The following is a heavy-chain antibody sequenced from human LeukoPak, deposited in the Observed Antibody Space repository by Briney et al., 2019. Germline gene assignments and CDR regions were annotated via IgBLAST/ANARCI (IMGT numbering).Heavy chain of an antibody. V-gene: IGHV1-2*02. CDR3: ATEGYCNGAGCLHY. CDR1: GYTFTGYY. Sequence: ASVKVSGKASGYTFTGYYIHWVRQAPGQGLEWMGWINPNSGGTNYAQKFQGRVTMTRDSSITTAYMDLSRLKSDDTALYYCATEGYCNGAGCLHYWGQGTLVIVSS. D-gene: IGHD2-15*01. CDR2: INPNSGGT. J-gene: IGHJ4*02.